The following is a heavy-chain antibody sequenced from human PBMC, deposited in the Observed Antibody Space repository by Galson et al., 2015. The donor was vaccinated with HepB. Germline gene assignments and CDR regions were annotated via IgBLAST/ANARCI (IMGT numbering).Heavy chain of an antibody. CDR1: GYTFTSHW. J-gene: IGHJ6*03. V-gene: IGHV5-10-1*01. CDR2: IDPSDSYT. CDR3: ARRAASDYYYHYMDV. D-gene: IGHD5-18*01. Sequence: QSGAEVKKPGESLRISCQGSGYTFTSHWINWVRQMPGEGLEWMGRIDPSDSYTNYSPSFQGHVTISADKSTSTAYLQWSSLKASDTAMYYCARRAASDYYYHYMDVWGKGTTVTVSS.